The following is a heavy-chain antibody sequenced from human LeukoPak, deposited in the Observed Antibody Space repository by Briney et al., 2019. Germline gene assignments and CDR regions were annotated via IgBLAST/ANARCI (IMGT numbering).Heavy chain of an antibody. D-gene: IGHD5-12*01. CDR1: GFTFSSYV. V-gene: IGHV3-23*01. Sequence: PGGSLRLSCAASGFTFSSYVLSWVCKAPGQGLDWVSAISGSGRSTYYADYVKGRFTISTDNSKTTQYLQMNSLRAEDTAVYYCEKMGYSRYDFLFDYWGQGTLVTVSS. CDR3: EKMGYSRYDFLFDY. CDR2: ISGSGRST. J-gene: IGHJ4*02.